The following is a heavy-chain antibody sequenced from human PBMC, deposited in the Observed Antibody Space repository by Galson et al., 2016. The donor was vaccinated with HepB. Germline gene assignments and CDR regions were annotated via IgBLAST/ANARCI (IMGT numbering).Heavy chain of an antibody. D-gene: IGHD4-23*01. J-gene: IGHJ3*02. CDR2: VNHGGST. CDR1: GGSFSGYY. Sequence: SETLSLTCAVYGGSFSGYYWTWIRQPPGKGLEWIGEVNHGGSTNYNPSLKTRVSISVDTSKNQFSLKLISVTAADTAVYYCARSYGGYAFDIWGQGTMVTVSS. V-gene: IGHV4-34*01. CDR3: ARSYGGYAFDI.